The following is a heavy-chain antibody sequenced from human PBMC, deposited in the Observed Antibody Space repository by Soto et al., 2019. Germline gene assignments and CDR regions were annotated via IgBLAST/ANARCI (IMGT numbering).Heavy chain of an antibody. J-gene: IGHJ5*02. D-gene: IGHD3-3*01. CDR1: GFTFSSYD. V-gene: IGHV3-13*01. CDR3: ARGGGVRRFLGWLSGNWFDP. Sequence: GGSLRLSCAASGFTFSSYDMHWVRQATGKGLEWVSAIGTAGDTYYPGSVKGRFTISRENAKNSLYLQMNSLRAEDTAVYYCARGGGVRRFLGWLSGNWFDPWGQGTLVTGSS. CDR2: IGTAGDT.